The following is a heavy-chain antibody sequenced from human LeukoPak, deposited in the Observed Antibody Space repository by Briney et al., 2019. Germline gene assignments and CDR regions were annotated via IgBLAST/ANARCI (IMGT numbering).Heavy chain of an antibody. Sequence: XTLXXXXMXWVRQAPGKGLEWMGGFDPEDGETIYAQRFQGRVTTTEDTSXXTAYMELSNVRSEDTAMYYCATXXXXXXSSGWYLSRFDYWGQGTLVTVSS. CDR3: ATXXXXXXSSGWYLSRFDY. J-gene: IGHJ4*02. CDR2: FDPEDGET. D-gene: IGHD6-19*01. V-gene: IGHV1-24*01. CDR1: XTLXXXX.